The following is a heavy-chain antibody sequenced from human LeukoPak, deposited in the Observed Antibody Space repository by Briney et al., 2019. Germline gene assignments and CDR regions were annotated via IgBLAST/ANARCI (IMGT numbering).Heavy chain of an antibody. D-gene: IGHD6-19*01. CDR3: ATDGYSSGWSRDY. Sequence: ASVKVSCKASGYTFTRDAMNWIRQAPGQGLEWMGGFDPEDGETIYAQKFQGRATMTEDTSTDTAYMELSSLRSEDTAVYYCATDGYSSGWSRDYWGQGTLVTVSS. CDR2: FDPEDGET. CDR1: GYTFTRDA. V-gene: IGHV1-24*01. J-gene: IGHJ4*02.